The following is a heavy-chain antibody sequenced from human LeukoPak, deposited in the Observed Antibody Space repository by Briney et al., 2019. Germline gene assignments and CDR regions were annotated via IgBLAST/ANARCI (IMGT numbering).Heavy chain of an antibody. CDR1: GFTFSTYA. CDR3: AKRPDCSTTNCFRFEY. Sequence: GGSLRLSCAASGFTFSTYAMSWVRQAPGQGLEWVSSISGDGGSTYYAESVKGRFTISRDNSKNTLYLQMNSLRAKDTAVYYCAKRPDCSTTNCFRFEYWGQGTLVTVSS. CDR2: ISGDGGST. D-gene: IGHD2-2*01. J-gene: IGHJ4*02. V-gene: IGHV3-23*01.